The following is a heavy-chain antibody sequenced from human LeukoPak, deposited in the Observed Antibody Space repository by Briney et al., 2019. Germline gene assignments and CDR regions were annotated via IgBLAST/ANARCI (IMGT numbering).Heavy chain of an antibody. CDR3: ARAPVQRGGYVRGVFDY. D-gene: IGHD5-12*01. J-gene: IGHJ4*02. V-gene: IGHV4-59*01. CDR2: IYYSGST. Sequence: PSETLSLTCTVSGGSISSYYWSWIRQPPGKGLEWIGYIYYSGSTNYNPSLKSRVTISVDTSKNQFSLKLSSVTAADTAVYYCARAPVQRGGYVRGVFDYWGQGTLVTVSS. CDR1: GGSISSYY.